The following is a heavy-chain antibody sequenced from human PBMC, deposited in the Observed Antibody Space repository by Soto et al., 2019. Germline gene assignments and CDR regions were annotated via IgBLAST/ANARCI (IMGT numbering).Heavy chain of an antibody. Sequence: SETLSLTXAVSGYSISSGYYWGWIRQPPGKGLEWIGSIYHSGSTYYNPSLKSRVTISVDTSKNQFSLKLSSVTAADTAVYYCARGGGPPRANWFDPWGQGTLVTVSS. CDR2: IYHSGST. V-gene: IGHV4-38-2*01. D-gene: IGHD2-8*01. CDR3: ARGGGPPRANWFDP. J-gene: IGHJ5*02. CDR1: GYSISSGYY.